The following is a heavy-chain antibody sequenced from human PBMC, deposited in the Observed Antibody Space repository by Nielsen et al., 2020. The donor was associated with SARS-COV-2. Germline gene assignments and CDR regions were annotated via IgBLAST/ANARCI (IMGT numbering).Heavy chain of an antibody. D-gene: IGHD6-19*01. CDR2: IYYSGST. V-gene: IGHV4-59*08. CDR3: ARHYSSGWDLDY. Sequence: SETLSLTCTVSGGSICSYYWSWIRQPPGKGLEWIGYIYYSGSTSYNPSLTSRVTISVDTSKNQFSLKLSSVTAADTAVYYCARHYSSGWDLDYWGQGTLVTVSS. J-gene: IGHJ4*02. CDR1: GGSICSYY.